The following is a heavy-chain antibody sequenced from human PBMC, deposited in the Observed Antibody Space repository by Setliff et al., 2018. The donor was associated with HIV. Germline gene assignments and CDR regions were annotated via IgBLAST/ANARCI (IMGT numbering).Heavy chain of an antibody. CDR1: GGSIRNEDYF. V-gene: IGHV4-4*07. CDR2: FYTSGST. D-gene: IGHD3-22*01. CDR3: ARDRLTYYFDY. Sequence: PSETLSLTCTVSGGSIRNEDYFWSWIRQPAGKGLEWTGRFYTSGSTNYNPSLKSRVTMSVDTSKNQFSLKLSSVTAADTAVYYCARDRLTYYFDYWGQGILVTVSS. J-gene: IGHJ4*02.